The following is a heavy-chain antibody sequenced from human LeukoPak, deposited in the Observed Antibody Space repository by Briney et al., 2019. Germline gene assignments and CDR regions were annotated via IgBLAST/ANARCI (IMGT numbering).Heavy chain of an antibody. D-gene: IGHD3-10*01. CDR2: INPNSGDT. J-gene: IGHJ4*02. V-gene: IGHV1-2*02. CDR3: ARDQVVRGDDLDY. CDR1: GYTFTGYY. Sequence: ASVKVSCKASGYTFTGYYIHWVRQAPGQGLEWMGWINPNSGDTNYAQKFQGRVTMTRDTSISTAYMELSSLRSDDTAVYYCARDQVVRGDDLDYWGQGTLVTVSS.